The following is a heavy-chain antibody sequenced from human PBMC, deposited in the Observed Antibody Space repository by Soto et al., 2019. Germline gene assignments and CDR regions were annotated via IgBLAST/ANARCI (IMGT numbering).Heavy chain of an antibody. CDR2: TYYRSKWDN. D-gene: IGHD6-13*01. J-gene: IGHJ4*02. CDR1: GDSVSSNSAA. V-gene: IGHV6-1*01. CDR3: ARNRGSAGTFDY. Sequence: SPTLSLPCAISGDSVSSNSAAWHWIRPSPSRGLEWLGRTYYRSKWDNDYAVSVRSRITINPDTSKNQFSLQLNSVTPEDTAVYYCARNRGSAGTFDYWGQGTLVTVSS.